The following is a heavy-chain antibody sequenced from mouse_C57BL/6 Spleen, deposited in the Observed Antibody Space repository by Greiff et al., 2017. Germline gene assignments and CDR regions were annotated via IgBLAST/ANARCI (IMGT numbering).Heavy chain of an antibody. Sequence: EVKLMESEGGLVQPGSSMKLSCTASGFTFSDYYMAWVRQVPEKGLEWVANINYDGSSTYYLDSLKSRFIISRDNAKNILYLQMSSLKSEDTATYYCARDHYYGSCFDYWGQGTTLTVSS. D-gene: IGHD1-1*01. CDR2: INYDGSST. CDR3: ARDHYYGSCFDY. J-gene: IGHJ2*01. V-gene: IGHV5-16*01. CDR1: GFTFSDYY.